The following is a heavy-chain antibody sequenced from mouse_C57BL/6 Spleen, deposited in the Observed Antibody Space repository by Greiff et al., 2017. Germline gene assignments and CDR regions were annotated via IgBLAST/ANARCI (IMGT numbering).Heavy chain of an antibody. CDR1: GYTFTSYW. V-gene: IGHV1-53*01. J-gene: IGHJ2*01. Sequence: VQLQQPGTELVKPGASVKLSCKASGYTFTSYWMHWVKQRPGQGLEWIGNINPSNGGTNYNEKLKSKATLTVDKSSSTAYMQLNSLTSEDSAVYYCAREGGITTYFDYWGQGTTLTVSS. CDR3: AREGGITTYFDY. CDR2: INPSNGGT. D-gene: IGHD1-1*01.